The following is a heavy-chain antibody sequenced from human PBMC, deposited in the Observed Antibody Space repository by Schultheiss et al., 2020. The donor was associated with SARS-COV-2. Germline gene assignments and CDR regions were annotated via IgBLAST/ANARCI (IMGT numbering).Heavy chain of an antibody. CDR3: SSQGGDTAMVCGIYFDI. V-gene: IGHV3-33*01. CDR1: GLTFSSHG. Sequence: GGSLRLSCAASGLTFSSHGMHWVRQAPGKGLEWVAVISYDENNKYYADSVKGRFTISRDNSKKTLHLQMKSLKTEDTAVYYCSSQGGDTAMVCGIYFDIWGQGTMVTVSS. D-gene: IGHD5-18*01. J-gene: IGHJ3*02. CDR2: ISYDENNK.